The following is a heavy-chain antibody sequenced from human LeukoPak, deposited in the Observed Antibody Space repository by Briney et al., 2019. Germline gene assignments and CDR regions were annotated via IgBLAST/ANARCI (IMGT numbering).Heavy chain of an antibody. CDR2: INPNSGGT. CDR1: GYTFTGYY. J-gene: IGHJ5*02. V-gene: IGHV1-2*02. CDR3: ARVSSPWPTNPPPGFDP. D-gene: IGHD5-12*01. Sequence: GASVKVSCKASGYTFTGYYMHWVRQAPGQGLEWMGWINPNSGGTNYAQKFQGRVTMTRDTSISTAYMELSRLRSDDTAVYYCARVSSPWPTNPPPGFDPWGQGTLVTVSS.